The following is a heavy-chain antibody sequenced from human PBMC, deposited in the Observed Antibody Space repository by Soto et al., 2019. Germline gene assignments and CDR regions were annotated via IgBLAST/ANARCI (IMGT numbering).Heavy chain of an antibody. CDR3: ARGGGGGGFGY. V-gene: IGHV3-33*01. CDR1: GFTFSSYG. D-gene: IGHD2-15*01. J-gene: IGHJ4*02. Sequence: QVQLVESGGGVVQPGRSLRLSCAASGFTFSSYGMHWVRQAPGKGLEWVAVIWYDGRNKYYADSVKGRFTISRDYSKNTVYLQMNRRGAEDRAGYSWARGGGGGGFGYWGQGTLVTVSS. CDR2: IWYDGRNK.